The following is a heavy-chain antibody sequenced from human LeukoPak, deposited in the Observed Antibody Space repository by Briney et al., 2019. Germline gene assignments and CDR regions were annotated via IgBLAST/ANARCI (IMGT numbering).Heavy chain of an antibody. Sequence: ASVKVSCKASGYTFTGYYMHWVRQAPGQGLEWMGWINPNNGVTNFAQKFQGRVTMTRDTSISTAYMELSRLRSDDTAVYYCARARIMITFGGVNWFDPWGQGTLVTVSS. V-gene: IGHV1-2*02. J-gene: IGHJ5*02. CDR3: ARARIMITFGGVNWFDP. D-gene: IGHD3-16*01. CDR2: INPNNGVT. CDR1: GYTFTGYY.